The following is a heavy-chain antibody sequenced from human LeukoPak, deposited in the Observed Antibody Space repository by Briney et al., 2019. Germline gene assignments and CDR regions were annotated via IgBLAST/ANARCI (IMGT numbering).Heavy chain of an antibody. CDR1: GGSISSGSYY. D-gene: IGHD3-3*01. CDR3: ARNTVFWRYYYMDV. V-gene: IGHV4-61*02. CDR2: IYTSGST. Sequence: PSETLSLTCTVSGGSISSGSYYWSWIRQPAGKGLEWIGRIYTSGSTNYNPSLKSRVTISVDTSKNQFSLKLSSVTAADTAVYYCARNTVFWRYYYMDVWGKGTTGTVSS. J-gene: IGHJ6*03.